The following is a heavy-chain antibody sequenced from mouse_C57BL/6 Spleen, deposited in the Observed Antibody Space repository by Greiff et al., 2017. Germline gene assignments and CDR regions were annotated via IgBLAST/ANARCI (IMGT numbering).Heavy chain of an antibody. V-gene: IGHV1-55*01. D-gene: IGHD2-3*01. CDR2: IYPGSGST. CDR3: ARWLLYYYAMDY. CDR1: GYTFTSYW. J-gene: IGHJ4*01. Sequence: QVQLQQPGAELVKPGASVKMSCKASGYTFTSYWITWVKQRPGQGLEWIGDIYPGSGSTNYNEKFKSKAPLTVDTSSSTAYMQLSCLTSEDSAVYYCARWLLYYYAMDYWGQGTSVTVSS.